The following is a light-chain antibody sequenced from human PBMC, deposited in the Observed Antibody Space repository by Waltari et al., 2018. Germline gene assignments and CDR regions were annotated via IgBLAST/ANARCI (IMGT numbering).Light chain of an antibody. J-gene: IGKJ4*01. CDR2: LGS. CDR3: MQSLQALT. CDR1: QSLLYSNGNNY. Sequence: EIVMTQSPSSLPVTPGEPASISCRSSQSLLYSNGNNYLGWYLQRPGQSPQLLIYLGSNRASGVPDRFSGSGSGTNFTLKISRVEAEDVVVDFCMQSLQALTFGGGTKVEI. V-gene: IGKV2-28*01.